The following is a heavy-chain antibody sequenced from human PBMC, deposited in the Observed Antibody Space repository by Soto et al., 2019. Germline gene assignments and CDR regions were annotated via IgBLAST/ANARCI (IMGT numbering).Heavy chain of an antibody. Sequence: SETLSLTCTVSGGSISSGGYYWSWIRQHPGKGLEWIGYIYYSGSTYYNPSLKSRVTISVDTSKNQFSLKLSSVTAADTAVYYCARWSSGDSYGYQRNNWFDPWGQGTLVTVSS. CDR2: IYYSGST. V-gene: IGHV4-31*03. D-gene: IGHD5-18*01. CDR1: GGSISSGGYY. CDR3: ARWSSGDSYGYQRNNWFDP. J-gene: IGHJ5*02.